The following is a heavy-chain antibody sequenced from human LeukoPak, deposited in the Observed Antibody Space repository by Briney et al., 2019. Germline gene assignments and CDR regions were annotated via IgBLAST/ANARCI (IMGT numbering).Heavy chain of an antibody. CDR1: GYTFTSYD. Sequence: ASVKVPCKASGYTFTSYDINWVRQATGQGLEWMGWMNPNSGNTGYAQKFQGRVTITRNTSISTAYMELSSLRSEDTAVYYCARDLNDYGDFGGFDPWGQGTLVTVSS. D-gene: IGHD4-17*01. J-gene: IGHJ5*02. V-gene: IGHV1-8*01. CDR3: ARDLNDYGDFGGFDP. CDR2: MNPNSGNT.